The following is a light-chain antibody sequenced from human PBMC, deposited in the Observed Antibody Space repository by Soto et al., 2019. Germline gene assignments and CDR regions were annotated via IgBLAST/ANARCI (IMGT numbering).Light chain of an antibody. CDR3: CSYAGTDTYV. Sequence: QSALTQPASVSGSPGQSITISCTGTSSDVGSYSLVSWYQQHPGKAPKLMIYEGSKRPSGVSNRFSGSKSGNTAPLTISGLQAEDEADYYCCSYAGTDTYVFGTGTKLTVL. CDR1: SSDVGSYSL. J-gene: IGLJ1*01. CDR2: EGS. V-gene: IGLV2-23*01.